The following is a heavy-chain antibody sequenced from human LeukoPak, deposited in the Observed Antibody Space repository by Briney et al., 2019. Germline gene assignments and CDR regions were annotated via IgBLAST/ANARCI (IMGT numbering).Heavy chain of an antibody. Sequence: GESLKISCKGSGYSFTSYWIGWVRQMPGKGLGWMGIIYPGDSDTRYSPSFQGQVTISADKSISTAYLQWSNLKASDTAMYYCARLLYGGSGSYGDIYFDYWGQGTLVTVSS. CDR1: GYSFTSYW. CDR3: ARLLYGGSGSYGDIYFDY. J-gene: IGHJ4*02. V-gene: IGHV5-51*01. D-gene: IGHD3-10*01. CDR2: IYPGDSDT.